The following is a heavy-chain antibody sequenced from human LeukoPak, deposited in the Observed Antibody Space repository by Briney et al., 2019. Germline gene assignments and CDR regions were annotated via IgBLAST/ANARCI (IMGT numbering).Heavy chain of an antibody. CDR1: GFTFSGHW. Sequence: GGSLRLSCAASGFTFSGHWMSLVRQAPGKGLEWVANINQGGSDKYCVDSVKGRFTISRDNANNLLYLQMNSLRGEDTAVYYCTRDRARAEDDWGQGTLVTVSS. CDR3: TRDRARAEDD. D-gene: IGHD1-14*01. CDR2: INQGGSDK. V-gene: IGHV3-7*01. J-gene: IGHJ4*02.